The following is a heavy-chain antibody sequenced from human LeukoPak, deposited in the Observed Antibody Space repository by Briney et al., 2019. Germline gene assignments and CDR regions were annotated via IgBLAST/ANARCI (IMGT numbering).Heavy chain of an antibody. CDR3: ANHDFWSGYNHY. D-gene: IGHD3-3*01. V-gene: IGHV3-7*01. J-gene: IGHJ4*02. Sequence: PGGSLRLSCVDSGFTFNTYWMSWVRQAPGKGLEWVGNIKQDGSEKNYMHSVKGRFTISRDNAKNSLYLQMNSLRAEDTAVYYCANHDFWSGYNHYWGQGTLVTVSS. CDR1: GFTFNTYW. CDR2: IKQDGSEK.